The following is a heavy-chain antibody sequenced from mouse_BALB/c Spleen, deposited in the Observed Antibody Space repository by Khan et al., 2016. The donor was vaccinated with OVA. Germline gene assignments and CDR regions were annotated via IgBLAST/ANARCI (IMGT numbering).Heavy chain of an antibody. D-gene: IGHD1-2*01. Sequence: QVQLQQSGAELARPGASVKLSCKASGYTFTDYYINWVKQRTGQGLEWIGEISPGSGDTYYNEKFKGKATLTADKSSSTVYMQLSSLTAEASAVYFCARRNYFGYPFAYWGQGTLVTVSA. V-gene: IGHV1-77*01. J-gene: IGHJ3*01. CDR2: ISPGSGDT. CDR3: ARRNYFGYPFAY. CDR1: GYTFTDYY.